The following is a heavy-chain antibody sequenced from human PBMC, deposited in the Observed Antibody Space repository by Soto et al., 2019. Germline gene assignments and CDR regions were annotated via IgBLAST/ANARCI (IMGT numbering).Heavy chain of an antibody. V-gene: IGHV1-69*06. CDR3: AAGPTVTTAGYFDY. D-gene: IGHD4-17*01. Sequence: SVKVSCKASGGTFSSYAISWVRQAPGQGLEWMGGIIPIFGTANYAQKFQGRVTITADKSTSTAYMELSSLRSEDTAVYYCAAGPTVTTAGYFDYWGQGTLVTVSS. CDR1: GGTFSSYA. J-gene: IGHJ4*02. CDR2: IIPIFGTA.